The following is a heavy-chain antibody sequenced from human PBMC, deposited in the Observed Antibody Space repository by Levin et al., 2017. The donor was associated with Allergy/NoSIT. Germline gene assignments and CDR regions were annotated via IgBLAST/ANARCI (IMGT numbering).Heavy chain of an antibody. D-gene: IGHD6-19*01. V-gene: IGHV3-30*18. J-gene: IGHJ4*02. CDR3: AKEGAVAGSFDY. CDR1: GFTFSSYG. Sequence: GGSLRLSCAASGFTFSSYGMHWVRQAPGKGLEWVAVISYDGSNKYYVDSVKGRFTISRDNSKNTLYLQMNSLRAEDTAVYYCAKEGAVAGSFDYWGQGTLVTVSS. CDR2: ISYDGSNK.